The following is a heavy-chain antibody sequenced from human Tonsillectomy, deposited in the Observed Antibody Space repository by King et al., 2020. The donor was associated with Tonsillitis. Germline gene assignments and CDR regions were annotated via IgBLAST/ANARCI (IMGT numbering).Heavy chain of an antibody. V-gene: IGHV1-69*01. CDR1: GGTFSSYA. CDR2: IIPIFGTA. Sequence: QLVQSGAEVKKPGSSVKVSCKASGGTFSSYAISWVRQAPGQGLEWMGGIIPIFGTANYAQKFQGRVTITADESTSTAYMELSSLRSEDTAVYYCARDLSRYDSSGYYPSYFDYWGQGTLVTVSS. J-gene: IGHJ4*02. D-gene: IGHD3-22*01. CDR3: ARDLSRYDSSGYYPSYFDY.